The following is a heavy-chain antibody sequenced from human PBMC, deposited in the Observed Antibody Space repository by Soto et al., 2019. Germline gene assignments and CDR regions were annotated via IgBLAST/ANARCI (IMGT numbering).Heavy chain of an antibody. CDR1: GGTFSSYA. CDR2: IIPIFGTA. D-gene: IGHD3-3*01. J-gene: IGHJ6*02. V-gene: IGHV1-69*13. Sequence: SVKVSCKASGGTFSSYAISWVRQAPGQGLEWMGGIIPIFGTANYAQKFQGRVTITADESTSTAYMELSSLRSEDTAVYYCARATDFWSGLPDYYYYYGMDVWGQGTTVTVSS. CDR3: ARATDFWSGLPDYYYYYGMDV.